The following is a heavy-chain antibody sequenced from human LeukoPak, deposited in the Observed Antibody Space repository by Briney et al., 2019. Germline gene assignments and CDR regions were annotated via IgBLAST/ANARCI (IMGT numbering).Heavy chain of an antibody. Sequence: GGSLRLSCAASGFTFSSYGMHWVRQAPGKGLEWVAVISYDGSNKYYADSVKGRFTISRDVSKNTLYLQMNSLRAEDTAAYYCAKDRRTYYYGSGSRRYFDYWGQGTLVTVSS. J-gene: IGHJ4*02. CDR1: GFTFSSYG. V-gene: IGHV3-30*18. CDR3: AKDRRTYYYGSGSRRYFDY. CDR2: ISYDGSNK. D-gene: IGHD3-10*01.